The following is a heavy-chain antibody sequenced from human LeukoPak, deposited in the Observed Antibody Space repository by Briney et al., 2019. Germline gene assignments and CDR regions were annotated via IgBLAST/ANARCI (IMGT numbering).Heavy chain of an antibody. CDR1: GGTFSSYA. D-gene: IGHD3-3*01. Sequence: ASVKVSCKASGGTFSSYAISWVRQAPGQGLEWMGGIIPIFGTANYAQKFQGRVTITAYESTSTAYMELSSLRSEDTAVYYCARGSYYDFWSGPIIRPYYFDYWGQGTLVTVSS. J-gene: IGHJ4*02. CDR2: IIPIFGTA. CDR3: ARGSYYDFWSGPIIRPYYFDY. V-gene: IGHV1-69*13.